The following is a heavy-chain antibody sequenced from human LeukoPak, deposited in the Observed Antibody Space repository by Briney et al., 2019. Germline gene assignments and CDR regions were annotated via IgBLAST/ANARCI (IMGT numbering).Heavy chain of an antibody. D-gene: IGHD4-11*01. CDR2: IYTSGST. Sequence: SETLSLTCAVSGGSISSYYWSWIRQPPGKGLEWIGYIYTSGSTNYNPSLKSRVTISVDTSKNQFSLKLSSVTAADTAVYYCARHPGYSNALDYWGQGTLVTVSS. V-gene: IGHV4-4*09. CDR3: ARHPGYSNALDY. CDR1: GGSISSYY. J-gene: IGHJ4*02.